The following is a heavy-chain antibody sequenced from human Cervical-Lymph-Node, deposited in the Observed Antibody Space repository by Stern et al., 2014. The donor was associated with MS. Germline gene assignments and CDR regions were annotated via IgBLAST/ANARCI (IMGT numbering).Heavy chain of an antibody. CDR2: INPSGGAT. CDR1: GYTFTNYN. CDR3: ARDHDGFDI. J-gene: IGHJ3*02. V-gene: IGHV1-46*03. Sequence: VQLVESGAEVKKPGASVKVSCKASGYTFTNYNLHWVRQAPGQGLEWMGIINPSGGATNYAQKFQGRVTMTRDTSTSTVYMDLSSLRSEDTAMYYCARDHDGFDIWGQGTMVSVSS.